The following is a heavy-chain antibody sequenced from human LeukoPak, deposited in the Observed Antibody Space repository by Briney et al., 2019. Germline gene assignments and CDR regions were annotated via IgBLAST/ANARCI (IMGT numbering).Heavy chain of an antibody. CDR2: ISGSGGSA. J-gene: IGHJ6*02. D-gene: IGHD6-6*01. Sequence: QPGGSLRLSCAASGFTFNNYAMSWVRQAPGKGLEWVSAISGSGGSAYYADSVKGRFTISRDNSKNTLYLQMNSLRAEDTAVYYCAKGGSSIAARRYYYGMDVWGQGTTVTVSS. CDR1: GFTFNNYA. V-gene: IGHV3-23*01. CDR3: AKGGSSIAARRYYYGMDV.